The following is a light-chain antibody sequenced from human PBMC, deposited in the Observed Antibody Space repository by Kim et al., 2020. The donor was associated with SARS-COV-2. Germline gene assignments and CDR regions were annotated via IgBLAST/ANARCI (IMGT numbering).Light chain of an antibody. CDR2: DVS. V-gene: IGLV2-14*01. CDR1: SSDVGGYNY. J-gene: IGLJ1*01. CDR3: SSYTSGSTPYV. Sequence: QSVVTQPASVSGSPGQSITISCTGTSSDVGGYNYVSWYQQHPGKAPKLMIYDVSKRPSGVSNRFSGSKSGNTASLTISGLQAEDEADYYCSSYTSGSTPYVFGTGTKVTVL.